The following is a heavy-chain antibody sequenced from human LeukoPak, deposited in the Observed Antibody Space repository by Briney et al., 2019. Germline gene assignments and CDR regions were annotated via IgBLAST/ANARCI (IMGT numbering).Heavy chain of an antibody. J-gene: IGHJ4*02. Sequence: PGGSLTLSCAASGFTLSSYAMSWVRQAPGKGLEWVSSISASGGGTYYADSVKGRFTISRDTSKNTLYLQMNSLRAEDTAVYYCAPLAATTDYWGQGTLVTVPS. CDR3: APLAATTDY. D-gene: IGHD5-12*01. V-gene: IGHV3-23*01. CDR2: ISASGGGT. CDR1: GFTLSSYA.